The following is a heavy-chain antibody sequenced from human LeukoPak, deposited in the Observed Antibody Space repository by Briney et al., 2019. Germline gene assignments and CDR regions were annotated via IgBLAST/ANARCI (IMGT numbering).Heavy chain of an antibody. CDR1: GGSISSSNW. CDR2: IYHSGST. CDR3: ARWGYSSSSAGSLNYYYYYMDV. V-gene: IGHV4-4*02. Sequence: SETLSLTCAVSGGSISSSNWWSWVRQPPGKGLEWIGEIYHSGSTNYNPSLKSRVTISVDTSKNQFSLKLSSVTAADTAVYYCARWGYSSSSAGSLNYYYYYMDVWGKGTTVTVSS. D-gene: IGHD6-6*01. J-gene: IGHJ6*03.